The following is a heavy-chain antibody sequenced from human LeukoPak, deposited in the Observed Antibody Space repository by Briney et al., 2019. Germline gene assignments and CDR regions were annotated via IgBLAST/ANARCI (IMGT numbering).Heavy chain of an antibody. J-gene: IGHJ6*03. CDR3: ARITMAGNYYYYMDV. CDR1: GGSISSYY. Sequence: SETLSLTCAVSGGSISSYYWSWFRQPPGKRLEWSGYIYYSGSTNYNPSLKSRVTISVDTTKNHFSLKLSSVTAADTAVYYCARITMAGNYYYYMDVWGKGTTVTVSS. CDR2: IYYSGST. D-gene: IGHD6-19*01. V-gene: IGHV4-59*01.